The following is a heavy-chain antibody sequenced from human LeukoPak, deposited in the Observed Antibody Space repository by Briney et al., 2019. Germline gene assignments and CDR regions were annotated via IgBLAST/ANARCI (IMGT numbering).Heavy chain of an antibody. CDR3: ASGEGIAARPEYYFDY. D-gene: IGHD6-6*01. CDR1: GGSLSSSSYY. V-gene: IGHV4-39*01. Sequence: SETLSLTCTVSGGSLSSSSYYWGWIRQPPGKGLEWLGSIYYSGSTYYNPSLKSRVTISVDTSKNQFSLKLSSVTAADTAVYYCASGEGIAARPEYYFDYWGQGTLVTVSS. CDR2: IYYSGST. J-gene: IGHJ4*02.